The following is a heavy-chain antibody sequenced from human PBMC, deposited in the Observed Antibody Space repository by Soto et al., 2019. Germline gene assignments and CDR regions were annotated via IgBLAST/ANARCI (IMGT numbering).Heavy chain of an antibody. J-gene: IGHJ4*02. Sequence: QVQLVQSGAEVKKPGSSVKVSCKASRGTFRNYAISWVRQASGQGLEWMGGVIPIFGTVTYAQRFQDRVTITADESTSRGYMELSGLRSEDTAVYYCASVEMSTRAFDYWGQGTLVTVSS. CDR2: VIPIFGTV. D-gene: IGHD1-1*01. CDR3: ASVEMSTRAFDY. V-gene: IGHV1-69*01. CDR1: RGTFRNYA.